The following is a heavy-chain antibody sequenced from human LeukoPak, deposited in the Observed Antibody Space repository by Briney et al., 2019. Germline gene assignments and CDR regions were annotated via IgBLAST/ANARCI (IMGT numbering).Heavy chain of an antibody. J-gene: IGHJ4*02. CDR3: ARRYDFWSGYPTAFDY. CDR2: INPNSGGT. Sequence: GASVKVSIKASGYTFTGYYMYWVRQAPGQGLEWMGFINPNSGGTVYAQKFQARVTMTRDTSISTAYMELSGLRSDDTAVYYCARRYDFWSGYPTAFDYWGQGTLVTVSS. CDR1: GYTFTGYY. D-gene: IGHD3/OR15-3a*01. V-gene: IGHV1-2*02.